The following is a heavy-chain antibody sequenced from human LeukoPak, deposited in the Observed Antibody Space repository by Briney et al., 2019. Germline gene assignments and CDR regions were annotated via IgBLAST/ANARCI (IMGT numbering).Heavy chain of an antibody. V-gene: IGHV4-39*07. J-gene: IGHJ3*02. CDR1: GGSISSSSYY. Sequence: SETLSLTCTVSGGSISSSSYYWGWICQPPGKGLEWIGSIYYSGSTNYNPSLKSRVTISVDTSKNQFSLKLSSVTAADTAVYYCARDYYYDSSGWDAFDIWGQGTMVTVSS. CDR2: IYYSGST. CDR3: ARDYYYDSSGWDAFDI. D-gene: IGHD3-22*01.